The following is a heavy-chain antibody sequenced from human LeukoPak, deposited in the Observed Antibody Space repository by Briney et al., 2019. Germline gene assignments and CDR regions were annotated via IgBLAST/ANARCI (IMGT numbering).Heavy chain of an antibody. V-gene: IGHV3-11*01. CDR2: ISSSGSTI. D-gene: IGHD6-13*01. CDR3: ARDLSLAAAGTRSDY. Sequence: GGSLRLSCAASGFTFSDYYMSWIRQAPGKGLEWVSYISSSGSTIYYADSVKGRFTISRDNAKNSLYLQMISLRAEDTAVYYCARDLSLAAAGTRSDYWGQGTLVTVSS. CDR1: GFTFSDYY. J-gene: IGHJ4*02.